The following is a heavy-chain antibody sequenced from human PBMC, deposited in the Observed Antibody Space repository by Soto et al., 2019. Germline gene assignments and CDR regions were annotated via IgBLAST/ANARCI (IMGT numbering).Heavy chain of an antibody. V-gene: IGHV1-18*01. Sequence: ASVKVSCKASGYTFTSYGISWVRQAPGQGLEWMGGISAYNGNTNYAQKFQGRVTMTADKSTSTAYMELSSLRSEDTAVYYCARGEVATTGANYYYGMDVWGQGTTVTVS. J-gene: IGHJ6*02. CDR1: GYTFTSYG. D-gene: IGHD5-12*01. CDR3: ARGEVATTGANYYYGMDV. CDR2: ISAYNGNT.